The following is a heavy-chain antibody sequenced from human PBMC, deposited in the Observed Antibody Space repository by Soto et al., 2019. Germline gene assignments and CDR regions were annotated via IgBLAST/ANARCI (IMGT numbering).Heavy chain of an antibody. Sequence: QVQLVQSGAEVKKPGASVKVSCKASVYTLTGYYMHWVRQAPGQGLEWMGWINPNSGGTNYAQKLQGWVTMTRDTSISTAYMELSRLRYDDTAGYYCARDMVGATYWFDPWGQGTLVTVSA. J-gene: IGHJ5*02. V-gene: IGHV1-2*04. CDR3: ARDMVGATYWFDP. CDR1: VYTLTGYY. D-gene: IGHD1-26*01. CDR2: INPNSGGT.